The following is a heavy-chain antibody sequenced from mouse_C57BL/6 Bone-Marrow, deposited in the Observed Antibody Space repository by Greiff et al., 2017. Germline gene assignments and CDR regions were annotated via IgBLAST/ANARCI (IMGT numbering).Heavy chain of an antibody. CDR2: IYPGSGST. CDR3: ARSGYYALYYFDY. CDR1: GYTFTSYW. V-gene: IGHV1-55*01. D-gene: IGHD3-1*01. Sequence: QVQLQQPGAELVKPGASVKMSCKASGYTFTSYWITWVKQRPGQGLEWIGDIYPGSGSTNYNETFKSKATLTVDTSSSTAYMQLSSLTSEDSAVYYCARSGYYALYYFDYWGQGTTLTVSS. J-gene: IGHJ2*01.